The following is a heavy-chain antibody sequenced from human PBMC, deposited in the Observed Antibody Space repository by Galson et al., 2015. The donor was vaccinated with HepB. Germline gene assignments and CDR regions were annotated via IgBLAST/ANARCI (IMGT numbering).Heavy chain of an antibody. D-gene: IGHD5-12*01. J-gene: IGHJ6*02. Sequence: SLRLSCAAHGVTFRSYGMHWVRQAPGKGLEWGALIWFDGSNQYYSDSVKGRFTVSRDNSKKILYLQMNSLRVEDTAVYYCAKVSGYDYYYNYGMDVWGQGTTVTVSS. CDR1: GVTFRSYG. CDR2: IWFDGSNQ. CDR3: AKVSGYDYYYNYGMDV. V-gene: IGHV3-33*06.